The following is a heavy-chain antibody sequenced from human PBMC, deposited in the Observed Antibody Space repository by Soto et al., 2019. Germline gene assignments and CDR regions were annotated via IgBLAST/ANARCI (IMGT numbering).Heavy chain of an antibody. CDR1: GCTFTSYG. V-gene: IGHV1-18*04. CDR2: ISAYNGST. Sequence: ASVKVSCKASGCTFTSYGISWVRQAPGQGLEWMGWISAYNGSTNYAQKLQGRVTMTTDTSTSTAYMELRSLRSDDTAVYYCARTDGRKYYYYGMDVWGQGTTVTVSS. J-gene: IGHJ6*02. CDR3: ARTDGRKYYYYGMDV.